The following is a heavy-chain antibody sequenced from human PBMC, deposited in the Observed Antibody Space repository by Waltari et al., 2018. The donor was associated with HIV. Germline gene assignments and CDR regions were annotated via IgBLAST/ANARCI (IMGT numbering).Heavy chain of an antibody. CDR3: ARHPNQWELSGAY. V-gene: IGHV4-39*01. CDR2: IYYSGST. Sequence: QLQLQESGPGLVKPSETLSLTCTVSGGSISSSSYYWGWIRQPPGKGLEWIGSIYYSGSTYYNPSLKSRVTISVDTSKNQFSLKLSSVTAADTAVYYCARHPNQWELSGAYWGQGTLVTVSS. D-gene: IGHD1-26*01. CDR1: GGSISSSSYY. J-gene: IGHJ4*02.